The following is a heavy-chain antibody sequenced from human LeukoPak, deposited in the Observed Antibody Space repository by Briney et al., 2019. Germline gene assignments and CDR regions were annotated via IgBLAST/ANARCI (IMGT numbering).Heavy chain of an antibody. J-gene: IGHJ4*02. CDR1: GFTFSSYR. Sequence: KSGGSLRLSCAASGFTFSSYRMSWVRQAPGKGLEWVSSISSSSGYIYYADAVKGRCTISRDNAKNSLYLVMNSLRAEDTGVYYCARELISSGSLDYWGQGTLVTVSS. CDR3: ARELISSGSLDY. CDR2: ISSSSGYI. V-gene: IGHV3-21*01. D-gene: IGHD3-10*01.